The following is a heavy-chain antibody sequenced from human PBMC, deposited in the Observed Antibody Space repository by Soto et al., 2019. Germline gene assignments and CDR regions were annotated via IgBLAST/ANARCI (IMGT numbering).Heavy chain of an antibody. CDR2: INPRSGGT. V-gene: IGHV1-2*02. D-gene: IGHD2-15*01. CDR1: GYTFSAYY. CDR3: ATCTGGSCYYYGMDI. J-gene: IGHJ6*02. Sequence: GASVKVSCKGSGYTFSAYYIHWVRQAPGQGLEWTGWINPRSGGTNFAQKFQGRVTMTRDTSISTAYMELTRLMSNDTAVYYCATCTGGSCYYYGMDIWGQGTTVTVSS.